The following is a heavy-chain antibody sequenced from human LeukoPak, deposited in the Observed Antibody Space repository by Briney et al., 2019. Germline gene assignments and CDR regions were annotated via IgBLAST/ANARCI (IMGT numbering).Heavy chain of an antibody. CDR3: ARDLSPHGFDP. CDR2: IYYSGNT. CDR1: GGSINSGDYY. Sequence: SETLSLICTVSGGSINSGDYYWSWIRQPPGKGLEWIGYIYYSGNTYYNPSLKSRVTISLDTSKNQFSLKLSSVTAADTAVYYCARDLSPHGFDPWGQGTLVTVSS. J-gene: IGHJ5*02. V-gene: IGHV4-30-4*01.